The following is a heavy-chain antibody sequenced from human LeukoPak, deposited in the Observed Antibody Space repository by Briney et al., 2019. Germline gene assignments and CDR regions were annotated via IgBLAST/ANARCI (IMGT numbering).Heavy chain of an antibody. D-gene: IGHD2-2*01. V-gene: IGHV3-7*01. CDR2: IKQDGSEK. Sequence: GGSLRLSCAASGFTFISYWMSWVRQAPGKGLEWVANIKQDGSEKYYVDSVKGRFTISRDNAKNSLYLQMNSLRAEDTAVYYCARDFVVPAAIGYYYYYYGMDVWGQGTTVTVSS. CDR3: ARDFVVPAAIGYYYYYYGMDV. J-gene: IGHJ6*02. CDR1: GFTFISYW.